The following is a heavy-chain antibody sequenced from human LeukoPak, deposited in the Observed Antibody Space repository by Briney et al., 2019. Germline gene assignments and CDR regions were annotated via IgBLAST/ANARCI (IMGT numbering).Heavy chain of an antibody. V-gene: IGHV3-30-3*01. CDR1: TFIFSDYA. CDR2: ISYDGSNK. Sequence: PGGSLRLSCAASTFIFSDYAMTWVRQAPGKGLEWVAVISYDGSNKYYADSVKGRFTISRDNSKNTLYLQMNSLRAEDTAVYYCAQSDTKITIFGVVPFDYWGQGTLVTVSS. CDR3: AQSDTKITIFGVVPFDY. D-gene: IGHD3-3*01. J-gene: IGHJ4*02.